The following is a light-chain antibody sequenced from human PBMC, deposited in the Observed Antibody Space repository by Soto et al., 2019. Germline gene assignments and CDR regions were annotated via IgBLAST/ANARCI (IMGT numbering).Light chain of an antibody. V-gene: IGKV1-6*01. Sequence: AIEMTQSPSPLSASVGDTVTITCRASQGIGKDLAWFQQRPGKAPKLLIYGASGLQNGVPSRFSGSGSGTDCTLTISGLQPEDCATYFCLQDFNYPWTFGQGTKVDIK. J-gene: IGKJ1*01. CDR2: GAS. CDR1: QGIGKD. CDR3: LQDFNYPWT.